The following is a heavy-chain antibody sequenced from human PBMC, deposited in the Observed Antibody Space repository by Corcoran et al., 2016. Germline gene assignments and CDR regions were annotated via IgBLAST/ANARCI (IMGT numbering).Heavy chain of an antibody. V-gene: IGHV3-33*01. CDR1: GFTFSSYD. D-gene: IGHD2-15*01. J-gene: IGHJ6*02. CDR3: ARDAIGSTETLYYYYGMDV. CDR2: IWYDGSNK. Sequence: QVQLVESGGGVVHPGRSLRLSCAASGFTFSSYDIQWVRQAPGKGLEWVAVIWYDGSNKYYADSVKGRFTISRDNSKNTLYLQMNSLRAEAMAVYYCARDAIGSTETLYYYYGMDVWGQGTTVTVSS.